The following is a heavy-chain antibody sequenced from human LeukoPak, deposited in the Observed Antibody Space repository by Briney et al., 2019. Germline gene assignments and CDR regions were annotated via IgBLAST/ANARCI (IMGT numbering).Heavy chain of an antibody. V-gene: IGHV3-11*05. J-gene: IGHJ3*01. CDR2: ISRGSS. CDR1: GFTFNDYY. Sequence: GGSLRLSCTASGFTFNDYYMTWIRQAPGKGLEWVSYISRGSSYYADSVKGRFTISTDNTKNSLYLQMNSLRAEDTAIYYCARDMQLSTWGLGTMVTVSS. CDR3: ARDMQLST. D-gene: IGHD3-16*02.